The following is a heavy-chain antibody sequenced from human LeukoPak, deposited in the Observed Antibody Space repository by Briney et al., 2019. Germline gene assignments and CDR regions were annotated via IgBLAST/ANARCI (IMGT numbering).Heavy chain of an antibody. D-gene: IGHD6-6*01. J-gene: IGHJ3*02. CDR1: GYTFTSYD. CDR2: INPNSGGT. Sequence: GASVKVSCKASGYTFTSYDINWVRQAPGQGLEWMGWINPNSGGTNYAQKFQGRVTMTRDTSISTAYMELSRLRSDDTAVYYCAREARYSSSDAFDIWGQGTMVTVSS. CDR3: AREARYSSSDAFDI. V-gene: IGHV1-2*02.